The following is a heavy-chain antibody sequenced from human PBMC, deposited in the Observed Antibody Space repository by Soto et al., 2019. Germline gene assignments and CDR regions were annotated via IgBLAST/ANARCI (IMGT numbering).Heavy chain of an antibody. CDR2: VISDGKTI. V-gene: IGHV3-74*01. CDR1: GFTFGNYW. J-gene: IGHJ4*02. Sequence: PGGSLRLSCVASGFTFGNYWMHWVRQAPGKGLEWVSRVISDGKTIDYADSVKGRFTVSRDNAKNTLYLQMNSLRAEDTAVYYCSTAEVDYWGPGTLVTVSS. CDR3: STAEVDY.